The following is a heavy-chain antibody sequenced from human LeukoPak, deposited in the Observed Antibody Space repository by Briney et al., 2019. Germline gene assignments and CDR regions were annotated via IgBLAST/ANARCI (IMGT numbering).Heavy chain of an antibody. CDR1: GFTFSSYA. V-gene: IGHV3-23*01. Sequence: PGGSLRLSCAASGFTFSSYAMSWVRQAPGKGLEWVSAISGSGGSTYYADSVKGRFTISRDNSKNTLYLQMNSLRAEDTAVYYCAKEIHQAYYYDSCFDYWGQGTLVTVSS. J-gene: IGHJ4*02. CDR2: ISGSGGST. D-gene: IGHD3-22*01. CDR3: AKEIHQAYYYDSCFDY.